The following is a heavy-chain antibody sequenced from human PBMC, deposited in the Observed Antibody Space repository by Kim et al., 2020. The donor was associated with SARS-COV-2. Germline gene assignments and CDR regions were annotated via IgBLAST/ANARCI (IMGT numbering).Heavy chain of an antibody. CDR2: THADGST. CDR1: EFTVSTTY. V-gene: IGHV3-53*01. Sequence: GGSLRLSCVASEFTVSTTYMSWVRQAPGKGLQWVSTTHADGSTYYSDSVMGRFTISRDNYTNILLFQMNFIRAADKAADYCSRDRWKHRSGWYDNDYGM. D-gene: IGHD6-19*01. CDR3: SRDRWKHRSGWYDNDYGM. J-gene: IGHJ6*01.